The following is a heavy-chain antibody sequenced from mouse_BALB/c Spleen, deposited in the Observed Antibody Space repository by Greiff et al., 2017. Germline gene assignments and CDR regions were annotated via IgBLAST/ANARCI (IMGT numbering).Heavy chain of an antibody. D-gene: IGHD2-10*02. Sequence: VQLKESGAELVRSGASVKLSCTASGFNIKDYYMHWVKQRPEQGLEWIGWIDPENGDTEYAPKFQGKATMTADTSSNTAYLQLSSLTSEDTAVYYCNALGYGNYDAMDYWGQGTSVTVSS. CDR1: GFNIKDYY. CDR2: IDPENGDT. CDR3: NALGYGNYDAMDY. V-gene: IGHV14-4*02. J-gene: IGHJ4*01.